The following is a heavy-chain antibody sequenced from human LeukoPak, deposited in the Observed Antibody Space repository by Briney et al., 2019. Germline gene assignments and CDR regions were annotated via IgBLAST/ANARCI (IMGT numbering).Heavy chain of an antibody. CDR3: ASCSSSWLCPDL. CDR2: INHSGST. J-gene: IGHJ4*01. V-gene: IGHV4-34*01. D-gene: IGHD6-13*01. Sequence: PSETLSLTCAVYGGSFSGYYWSWIRQPPGKGLEWIGEINHSGSTNYNPSLKSRVTISVDTSKNQFSLKLSSMTAADTAVYYCASCSSSWLCPDLWGQEPWSPSPQ. CDR1: GGSFSGYY.